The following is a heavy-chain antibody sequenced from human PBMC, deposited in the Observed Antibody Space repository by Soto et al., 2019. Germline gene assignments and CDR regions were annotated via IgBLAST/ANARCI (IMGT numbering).Heavy chain of an antibody. CDR1: GFTFNTYD. V-gene: IGHV3-23*01. D-gene: IGHD1-26*01. J-gene: IGHJ4*01. CDR3: VRHWDG. CDR2: IATTGETT. Sequence: EVQLLESGGGLVQPGGSLRLSCAASGFTFNTYDMSWVRQAPGTGLEWVSSIATTGETTFYADSVRGRFTISRDNSKNTLFLQLNSLRADDSAIYYCVRHWDGWGHGTLVTVSS.